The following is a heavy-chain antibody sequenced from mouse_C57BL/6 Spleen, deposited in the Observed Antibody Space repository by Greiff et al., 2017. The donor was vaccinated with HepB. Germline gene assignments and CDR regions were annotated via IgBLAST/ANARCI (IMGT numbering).Heavy chain of an antibody. CDR2: IHPNSGST. CDR3: ARTSTRGAMGY. J-gene: IGHJ4*01. CDR1: GYTFTSYW. Sequence: QVQLQQPGAELVKPGASVKLSCKASGYTFTSYWMHWVKQRPGQGLEWIGMIHPNSGSTNYNEKFKSKATLTVDKSSSTAYMQLSSLTSEDSAVYYCARTSTRGAMGYWGQGTSVTVSS. D-gene: IGHD2-1*01. V-gene: IGHV1-64*01.